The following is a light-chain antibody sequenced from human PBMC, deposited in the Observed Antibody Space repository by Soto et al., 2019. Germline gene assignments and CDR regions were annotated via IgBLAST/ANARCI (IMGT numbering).Light chain of an antibody. V-gene: IGKV1-5*01. CDR3: QHYGGMWA. J-gene: IGKJ1*01. CDR1: QSITNR. Sequence: DIQMTQSPSTLSASVGDRVTITCRASQSITNRLAWYQQKPGKAPRVVIYDASSLESGVPSRFSGSGFGTEFIITINSLQPDDFATYCCQHYGGMWAFGQGTKVEVK. CDR2: DAS.